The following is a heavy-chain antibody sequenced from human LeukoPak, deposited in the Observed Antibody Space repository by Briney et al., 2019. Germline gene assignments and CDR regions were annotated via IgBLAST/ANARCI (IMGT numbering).Heavy chain of an antibody. J-gene: IGHJ3*02. V-gene: IGHV3-7*01. Sequence: GSLRLSCAASGFTFSSYWMSWVRQAPGKGLEWVANIKQDGSEKYYVDSVKGRFTISRDNAKNSLYLQMNSLRVEDTAVYYCAREGGDYEDAFDIWGQGTMVTVSS. CDR1: GFTFSSYW. D-gene: IGHD4-17*01. CDR2: IKQDGSEK. CDR3: AREGGDYEDAFDI.